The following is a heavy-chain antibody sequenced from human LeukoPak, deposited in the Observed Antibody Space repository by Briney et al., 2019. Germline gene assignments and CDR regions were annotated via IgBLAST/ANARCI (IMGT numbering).Heavy chain of an antibody. CDR3: ARGDGDGPARRAFDI. J-gene: IGHJ3*02. D-gene: IGHD7-27*01. CDR1: GYTFTAYY. Sequence: ASVKVSCKASGYTFTAYYMHWVRQAPGQGLEWMGWINPTSGDTNYVQKFQGRVILTRDMSISTAYMELSRVTSDDTAVYYCARGDGDGPARRAFDIWGQGTMVTVSS. V-gene: IGHV1-2*02. CDR2: INPTSGDT.